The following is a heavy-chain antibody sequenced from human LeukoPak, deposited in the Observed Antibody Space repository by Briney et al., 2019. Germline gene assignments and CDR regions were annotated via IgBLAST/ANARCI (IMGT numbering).Heavy chain of an antibody. CDR3: ARPSYYYGSGIDY. CDR2: IYPGDSDT. Sequence: GASLQISCKGSGSIFTSYWIGWVRQLPGKGLEWMGIIYPGDSDTRYSPSFQGQVTISAYKSISTPYLHWSRLQASDPAMYSRARPSYYYGSGIDYWGQGTLVPVSS. CDR1: GSIFTSYW. J-gene: IGHJ4*01. D-gene: IGHD3-10*01. V-gene: IGHV5-51*01.